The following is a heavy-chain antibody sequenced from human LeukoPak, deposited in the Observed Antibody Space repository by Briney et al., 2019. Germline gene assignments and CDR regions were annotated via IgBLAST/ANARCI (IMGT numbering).Heavy chain of an antibody. Sequence: GGSLRLSCAASGFTFNYHDMHWVRRAPGKGLEWVALIRYDGGDRHYADSAKGRFSISRDNSNNTVEMHMNGLRPDDTAIYYCVRTLSSNTGRTYFDLWGLGTLVSVSS. CDR1: GFTFNYHD. D-gene: IGHD1-1*01. J-gene: IGHJ4*02. CDR2: IRYDGGDR. CDR3: VRTLSSNTGRTYFDL. V-gene: IGHV3-30*02.